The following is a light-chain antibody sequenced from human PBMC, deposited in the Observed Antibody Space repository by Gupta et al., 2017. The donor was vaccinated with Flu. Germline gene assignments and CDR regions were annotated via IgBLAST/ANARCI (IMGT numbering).Light chain of an antibody. CDR3: MQFLQTPYT. J-gene: IGKJ2*01. Sequence: DIVMTQSPLSLPVTPGEPASISCRSTQSLLQSDGHDYLAWFLQKPGQSPRLLIYLGSSRASGVLDRFSGSGSGTDFTLKLSRVEAEDVGVYYCMQFLQTPYTFGRGTKLDIK. V-gene: IGKV2-28*01. CDR2: LGS. CDR1: QSLLQSDGHDY.